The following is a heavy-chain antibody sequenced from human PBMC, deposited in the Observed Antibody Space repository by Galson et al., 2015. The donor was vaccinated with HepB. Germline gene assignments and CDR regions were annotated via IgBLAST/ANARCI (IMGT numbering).Heavy chain of an antibody. CDR2: IYSGGST. CDR3: ARDSGGEYSSNYGMDV. J-gene: IGHJ6*02. D-gene: IGHD6-6*01. V-gene: IGHV3-66*02. Sequence: SLRLSCAASGFTVSSNYMSWVRQAPGKGLEWVSVIYSGGSTYYADSVKGRFTISRDNSKNTLYLQMNSLRAEDTAVYYCARDSGGEYSSNYGMDVWGQGTTVTVSS. CDR1: GFTVSSNY.